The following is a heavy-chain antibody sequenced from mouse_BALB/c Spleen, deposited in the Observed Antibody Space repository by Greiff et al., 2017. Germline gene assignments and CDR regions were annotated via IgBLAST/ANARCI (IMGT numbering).Heavy chain of an antibody. J-gene: IGHJ1*01. D-gene: IGHD1-1*01. CDR2: ISYSGST. CDR3: ARWGSSYRYFDV. V-gene: IGHV3-8*02. Sequence: EVQLQQSGPSLVKPSQTLSLTCSVTGDSITSGYWNWIRKFPGNKLEYMGYISYSGSTYYNPSLKSRISITRDTSKNQYYLQLNSVTTEDTATYYCARWGSSYRYFDVWGAGTTVTVSS. CDR1: GDSITSGY.